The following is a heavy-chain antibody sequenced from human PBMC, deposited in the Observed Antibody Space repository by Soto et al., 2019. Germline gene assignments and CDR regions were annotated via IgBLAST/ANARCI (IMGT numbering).Heavy chain of an antibody. CDR1: GDYIRSYY. CDR3: ARCFSGNYPSRPEEQYYFDS. CDR2: IYYSGYT. D-gene: IGHD1-26*01. J-gene: IGHJ4*02. V-gene: IGHV4-59*01. Sequence: SQTLSLTCTVSGDYIRSYYWSWILQPPGKGLEWIGYIYYSGYTSYNPSLKSRVTISVDTSKNQFSLKLNSVTAADSAVYYCARCFSGNYPSRPEEQYYFDSWGQGTLVTVSS.